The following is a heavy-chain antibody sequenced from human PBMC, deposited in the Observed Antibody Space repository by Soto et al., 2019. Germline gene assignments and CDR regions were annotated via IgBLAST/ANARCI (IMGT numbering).Heavy chain of an antibody. V-gene: IGHV3-30-3*01. Sequence: QVQLVESGGGVVQPGRSLRLSCAASGFTFSSYAMHWVREAPGKGLEWVAVISYDGSNKYYADSVKGRFTISRDNSKNTLYLQMNSLRAEDTAVYYCARDQATVTTSRLDPWGQGTLVTVSS. CDR3: ARDQATVTTSRLDP. CDR2: ISYDGSNK. J-gene: IGHJ5*02. CDR1: GFTFSSYA. D-gene: IGHD4-17*01.